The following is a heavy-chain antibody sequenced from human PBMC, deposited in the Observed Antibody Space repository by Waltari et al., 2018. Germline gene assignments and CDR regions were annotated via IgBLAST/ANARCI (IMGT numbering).Heavy chain of an antibody. CDR3: ASEPLSSGWYGY. CDR1: GFPFSGYW. J-gene: IGHJ4*02. Sequence: EVQLVESGGGLVQPGGSLRLSCAASGFPFSGYWMSWVRQAPGKGLEGGANIKQDGSEKYYVDSVKGRFTISRDNAKNSLYLQMNSLRAEDTAVYYCASEPLSSGWYGYWGQGTLVTVSS. V-gene: IGHV3-7*01. CDR2: IKQDGSEK. D-gene: IGHD6-19*01.